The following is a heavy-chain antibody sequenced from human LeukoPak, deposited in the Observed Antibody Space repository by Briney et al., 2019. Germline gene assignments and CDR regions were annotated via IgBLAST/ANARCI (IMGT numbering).Heavy chain of an antibody. J-gene: IGHJ6*02. D-gene: IGHD5-18*01. CDR3: TRGPIHLWLYDGMEV. CDR1: GFTFGDHA. Sequence: GGSLRLSCTASGFTFGDHAMTWVRQAPGKGLEWVGFIRSKAYRGTTEYAASVKGRFTISRDDSTSIAYLQMNSLETEDTAVYYCTRGPIHLWLYDGMEVWGQGTTVIVSS. V-gene: IGHV3-49*04. CDR2: IRSKAYRGTT.